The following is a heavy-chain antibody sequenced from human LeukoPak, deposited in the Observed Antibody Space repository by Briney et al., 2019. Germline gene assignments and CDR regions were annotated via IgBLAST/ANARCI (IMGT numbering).Heavy chain of an antibody. CDR3: AKEPSPYYDFWSGYYTDYFDY. D-gene: IGHD3-3*01. Sequence: GGSLRLSCAASGFTFSSYEMNWVRQAPGKGLEWVSYISSSGSTIYYADSVKGRFTISRDNAKNSLYLQMNSLRAEDTAVYYCAKEPSPYYDFWSGYYTDYFDYWGQGTLVTVSS. CDR1: GFTFSSYE. CDR2: ISSSGSTI. J-gene: IGHJ4*02. V-gene: IGHV3-48*03.